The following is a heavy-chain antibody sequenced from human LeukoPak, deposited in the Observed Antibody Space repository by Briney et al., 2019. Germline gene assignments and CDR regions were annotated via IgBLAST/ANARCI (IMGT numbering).Heavy chain of an antibody. V-gene: IGHV3-23*01. J-gene: IGHJ6*02. CDR1: GFTFSSYA. D-gene: IGHD3-22*01. CDR3: AREGLDAGYYYDSSGYYSSYYGMDV. CDR2: ISGSGGST. Sequence: PGGSLRLSCAASGFTFSSYAMSWVRQAPGKGLEWVSAISGSGGSTYYADSVKGRFTISRDNSQNTLYLQMNSLRAEDTAVYYCAREGLDAGYYYDSSGYYSSYYGMDVWGQGTTVTVSS.